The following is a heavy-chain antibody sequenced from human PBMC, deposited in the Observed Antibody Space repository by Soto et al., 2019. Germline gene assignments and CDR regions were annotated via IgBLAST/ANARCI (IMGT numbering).Heavy chain of an antibody. J-gene: IGHJ5*02. V-gene: IGHV4-59*08. CDR2: MYYGGRT. CDR1: GGSISSYY. Sequence: SETLCLTCSVSGGSISSYYWSWIRQPPGKGLEWIGYMYYGGRTNYNPSLKSRVTISVDTSKMQVSLKLSSVTAADTAVYFCARGTPSPLIVRSSRGPWFDPWGQGTLVTVSS. D-gene: IGHD2-15*01. CDR3: ARGTPSPLIVRSSRGPWFDP.